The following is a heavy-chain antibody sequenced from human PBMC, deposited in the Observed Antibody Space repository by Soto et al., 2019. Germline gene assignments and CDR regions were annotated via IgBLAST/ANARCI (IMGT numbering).Heavy chain of an antibody. D-gene: IGHD3-22*01. Sequence: PWETLSLTCSVSGGSVRSGSYYWTWIRQPPGKGLEWIGYIYQSGTTNYNASLKSRVTISIDTSKSQFFLKLNSVTAADTAVYYCARDSSGRHDYWGQGTLVTVSS. CDR1: GGSVRSGSYY. J-gene: IGHJ4*02. V-gene: IGHV4-61*01. CDR3: ARDSSGRHDY. CDR2: IYQSGTT.